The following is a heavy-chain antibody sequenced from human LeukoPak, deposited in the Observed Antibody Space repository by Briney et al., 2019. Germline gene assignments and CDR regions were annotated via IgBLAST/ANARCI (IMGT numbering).Heavy chain of an antibody. CDR3: ARDHDWAFVY. V-gene: IGHV3-48*02. Sequence: QPGGSLRLSCAASGFTFSNYAMNWVRQAPGRGLEWVSHIFSSDSTIGYADSVKGRFTISRDNAKNSLYLQMNNLRDEDTAVYYCARDHDWAFVYWGLGTLVTVSS. CDR1: GFTFSNYA. CDR2: IFSSDSTI. J-gene: IGHJ4*02. D-gene: IGHD3-9*01.